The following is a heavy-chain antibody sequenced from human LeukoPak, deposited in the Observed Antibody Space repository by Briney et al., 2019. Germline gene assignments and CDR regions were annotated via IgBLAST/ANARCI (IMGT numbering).Heavy chain of an antibody. D-gene: IGHD3-22*01. J-gene: IGHJ4*02. CDR3: AKWGYYDGSGYNDY. Sequence: GGSLRLSCAASGFTFSSYGIHWVRQAPGKGLEWVSSISSSSSYIYYADSVKGRFTISRDNAKNSLYLQMNSLRAEDTAVYYCAKWGYYDGSGYNDYWGQGTLVTVSS. CDR1: GFTFSSYG. CDR2: ISSSSSYI. V-gene: IGHV3-21*04.